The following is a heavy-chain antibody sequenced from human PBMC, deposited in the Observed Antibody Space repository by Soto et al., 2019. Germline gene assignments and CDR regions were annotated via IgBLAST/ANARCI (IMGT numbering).Heavy chain of an antibody. D-gene: IGHD6-13*01. Sequence: GGSLRLSCAASGFTVSSNYMSWVRQAPGKGLEWVSVFYSGGSTYYADSVKGRFTISRDNSKNTLYLQMNSLRAEDTALYYCARGQYSSSWFDYWGQGTLVTVSS. V-gene: IGHV3-66*01. CDR1: GFTVSSNY. CDR2: FYSGGST. CDR3: ARGQYSSSWFDY. J-gene: IGHJ4*02.